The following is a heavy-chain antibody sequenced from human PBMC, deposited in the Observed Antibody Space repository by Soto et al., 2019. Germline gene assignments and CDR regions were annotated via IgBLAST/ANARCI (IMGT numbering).Heavy chain of an antibody. CDR2: TYFRSKLYN. J-gene: IGHJ5*02. V-gene: IGHV6-1*01. D-gene: IGHD5-12*01. CDR3: AKGDNLGPKTGYAFDP. Sequence: PSQTLSLTCAISGDSVSSNTASWNWIRQSPSRGLEWLGRTYFRSKLYNDYAVSVKSRIIINPDTSNNQFSPQLNSVTPEDTAVYFCAKGDNLGPKTGYAFDPWGQGIMVTVSS. CDR1: GDSVSSNTAS.